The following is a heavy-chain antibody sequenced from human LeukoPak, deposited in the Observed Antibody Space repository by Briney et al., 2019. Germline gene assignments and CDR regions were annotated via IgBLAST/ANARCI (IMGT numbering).Heavy chain of an antibody. CDR1: GFTFSSYG. J-gene: IGHJ5*02. D-gene: IGHD5-12*01. CDR3: GRRGYSGYDR. Sequence: PGGSLRLSCAASGFTFSSYGMHWVRQAPGKGLEWVAVLSYDGSNKYYADSVKGRFTISRDNARNSLYLQMNSLRADDTAVYYCGRRGYSGYDRWGQGTLVTVSS. V-gene: IGHV3-30*03. CDR2: LSYDGSNK.